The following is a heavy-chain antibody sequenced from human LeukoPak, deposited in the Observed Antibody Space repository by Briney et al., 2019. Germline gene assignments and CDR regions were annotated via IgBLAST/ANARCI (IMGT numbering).Heavy chain of an antibody. Sequence: SETLSLTCAVYGGSFSGYYWSWIRQPPGKGLEWIGEINRSGSTNYNPSLKSRVTISVDTSKNQFSLKLSSVTAADTAVYYCARGPQLFAVVVPAAPTRMDAFDIWGQGTVVTVSS. CDR3: ARGPQLFAVVVPAAPTRMDAFDI. CDR1: GGSFSGYY. D-gene: IGHD2-2*01. J-gene: IGHJ3*02. V-gene: IGHV4-34*01. CDR2: INRSGST.